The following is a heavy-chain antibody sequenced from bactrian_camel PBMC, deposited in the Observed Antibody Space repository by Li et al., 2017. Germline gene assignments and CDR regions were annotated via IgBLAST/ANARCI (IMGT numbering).Heavy chain of an antibody. J-gene: IGHJ6*01. Sequence: VQLVESGGGLVQPGGSLRLSCAASGFTFSDYAMSWVRQAPGKGLEWVSGIYSGGVVTSYSDSVKGRFTISKDDANNTLYLQMNNLAPNDTAMYYCAAKRTGWAACFYLGDYDSWGQGTQVTVS. CDR1: GFTFSDYA. V-gene: IGHV3S42*01. D-gene: IGHD5*01. CDR3: AAKRTGWAACFYLGDYDS. CDR2: IYSGGVVT.